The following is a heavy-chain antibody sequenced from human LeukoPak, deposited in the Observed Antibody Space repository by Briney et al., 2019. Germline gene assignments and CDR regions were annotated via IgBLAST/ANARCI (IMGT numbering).Heavy chain of an antibody. J-gene: IGHJ4*02. D-gene: IGHD3-10*01. CDR2: ISSSSSTI. V-gene: IGHV3-48*04. CDR3: ARGRGRGSGSYFGFDY. Sequence: PGGSLRLSCAASGFTFSSYSMNWVRQAAGKGLEWVSYISSSSSTIYYADSVKGRFTISRDNAKNSLYLQMNSLRAEDTAVYYCARGRGRGSGSYFGFDYWGQGTLVTVSS. CDR1: GFTFSSYS.